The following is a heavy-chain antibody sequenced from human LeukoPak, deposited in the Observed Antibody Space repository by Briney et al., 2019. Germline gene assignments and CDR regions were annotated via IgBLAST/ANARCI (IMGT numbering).Heavy chain of an antibody. J-gene: IGHJ4*02. CDR1: GGSISSSSYY. V-gene: IGHV4-39*01. CDR2: IYYSGST. CDR3: ARTAVVTGGFDY. Sequence: SETLSLTCTASGGSISSSSYYWGWIRPPPGKGLEWIGSIYYSGSTYYNPSLKSRVTISVDTSKNQFSLKLSSVTAADTAVYYCARTAVVTGGFDYWGQGTLVTVSS. D-gene: IGHD4-23*01.